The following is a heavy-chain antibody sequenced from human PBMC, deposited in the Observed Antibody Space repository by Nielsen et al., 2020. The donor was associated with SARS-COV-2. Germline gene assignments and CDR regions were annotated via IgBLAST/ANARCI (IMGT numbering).Heavy chain of an antibody. D-gene: IGHD6-6*01. CDR3: AKDLEYGSSKGKASYGMDV. V-gene: IGHV3-30*18. CDR1: GFTFSSYG. CDR2: ISYDGSNK. J-gene: IGHJ6*02. Sequence: GGSLRLSCAASGFTFSSYGMHWVRQAPGKGLEGVAVISYDGSNKYYADSVKGRFTISRDNSKNTLYLQMNSLRAEDTAVYYCAKDLEYGSSKGKASYGMDVWGQGTTVTVSS.